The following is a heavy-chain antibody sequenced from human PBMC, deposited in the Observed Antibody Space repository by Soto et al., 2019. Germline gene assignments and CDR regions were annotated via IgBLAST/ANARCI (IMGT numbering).Heavy chain of an antibody. J-gene: IGHJ4*02. V-gene: IGHV4-30-4*01. CDR3: ATSGQYGDYGY. CDR1: GGSISSGDYY. CDR2: IYYSGST. D-gene: IGHD4-17*01. Sequence: SETLSLTCTVSGGSISSGDYYWSWIRQPPGKGLEWIGYIYYSGSTYYNPSLKSRVTISVDTSKNQFSLKLSSVTAADTAMYYCATSGQYGDYGYWGQGTLVTVSS.